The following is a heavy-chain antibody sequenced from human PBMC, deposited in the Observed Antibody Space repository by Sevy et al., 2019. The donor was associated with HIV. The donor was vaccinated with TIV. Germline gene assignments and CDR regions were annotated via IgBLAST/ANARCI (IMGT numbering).Heavy chain of an antibody. CDR1: GFSFDSYG. CDR2: ISGSGTRT. J-gene: IGHJ6*03. D-gene: IGHD3-22*01. CDR3: AEGGGGHYDPDEIAYYFYYYNMGV. Sequence: GGSLRLSCAVSGFSFDSYGMTWVRQAPGKGLEWVSAISGSGTRTYYADSVKGRFIISRDNSKNTLDLQMNSLRAEDTGIYYCAEGGGGHYDPDEIAYYFYYYNMGVWGKGTTVTVSS. V-gene: IGHV3-23*01.